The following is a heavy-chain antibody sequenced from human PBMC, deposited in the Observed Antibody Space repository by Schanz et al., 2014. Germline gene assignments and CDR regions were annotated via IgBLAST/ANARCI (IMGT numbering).Heavy chain of an antibody. CDR2: ISGSGGST. J-gene: IGHJ4*02. CDR1: GFTFSSHW. D-gene: IGHD3-22*01. CDR3: AKDRSWDYDSSGYFDY. V-gene: IGHV3-23*04. Sequence: EVELVESGGGLVQPGGSLRLSCAASGFTFSSHWMHWVRQDPGKGLVWVSAISGSGGSTYYADSVKGRFTISRDNSKNTLYLQMNSLRAEDTAVYYCAKDRSWDYDSSGYFDYWGQGTLVTVSS.